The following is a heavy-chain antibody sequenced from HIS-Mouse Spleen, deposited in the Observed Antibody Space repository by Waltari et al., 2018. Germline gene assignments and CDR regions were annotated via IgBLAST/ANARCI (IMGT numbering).Heavy chain of an antibody. Sequence: EVQLVESGGGLVKPGGSLRLSCAASGFPFRSYSLTWVRQAPGKGLEWVSSISSSSSYIYYADSVKGRFTISRDNAKNSLYLQMNSLRAEDTAVYYCARDPSSSGYNYWGQGTLVTVSS. CDR3: ARDPSSSGYNY. J-gene: IGHJ4*02. D-gene: IGHD3-22*01. CDR2: ISSSSSYI. V-gene: IGHV3-21*01. CDR1: GFPFRSYS.